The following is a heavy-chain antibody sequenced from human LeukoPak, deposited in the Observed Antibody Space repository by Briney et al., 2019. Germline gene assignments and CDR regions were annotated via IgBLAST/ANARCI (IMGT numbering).Heavy chain of an antibody. J-gene: IGHJ4*02. CDR1: GYIFTVYY. V-gene: IGHV1-2*06. CDR3: ARSTVAKFPFDF. Sequence: ASVKVSCKASGYIFTVYYMHWVRQAPGQGLEWMGRTNPNSGGTNYAQKFQGRVTMTRDTSITTTYLELTRLRSDDTAVYYCARSTVAKFPFDFWGQGTLVTVSS. D-gene: IGHD6-19*01. CDR2: TNPNSGGT.